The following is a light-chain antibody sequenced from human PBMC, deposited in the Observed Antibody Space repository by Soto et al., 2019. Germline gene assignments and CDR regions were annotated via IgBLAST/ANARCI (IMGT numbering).Light chain of an antibody. V-gene: IGKV3-20*01. CDR3: QQYGSSIT. CDR1: QSVSSSY. CDR2: GAS. Sequence: EIVLPQSPGTLSLSPGERATLSCRASQSVSSSYLAWYQQKPGQAPRLLIYGASSRATGIPDRFSGSGSGTDFTLTISRLETEDFAVYYCQQYGSSITFGQGTRLEIK. J-gene: IGKJ5*01.